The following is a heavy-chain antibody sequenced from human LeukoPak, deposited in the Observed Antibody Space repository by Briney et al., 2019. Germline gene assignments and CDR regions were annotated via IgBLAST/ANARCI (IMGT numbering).Heavy chain of an antibody. CDR1: GFTFDDYG. CDR2: INWNGGST. Sequence: GGSLRLSCAASGFTFDDYGMSWVRQAPGKGLEWVSGINWNGGSTGYVDSVKGRFTISRDNAKNSLYLQMNSLRAEDTALYYCARAPPPRYSGSYYWSDPWGQGTLVTVSS. CDR3: ARAPPPRYSGSYYWSDP. D-gene: IGHD1-26*01. V-gene: IGHV3-20*04. J-gene: IGHJ5*02.